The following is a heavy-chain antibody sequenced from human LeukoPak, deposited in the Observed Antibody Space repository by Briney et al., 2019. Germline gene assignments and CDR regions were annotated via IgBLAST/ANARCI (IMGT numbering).Heavy chain of an antibody. CDR3: TSYYCSSGSCYFDT. Sequence: GGSLRLSCAVSGFTAGYNYMSWVRQAPGKGLEWVSVIYRGDTYYSDSVKGRFIISRDGSKNTVFLQMNSLSADDTAVYFCTSYYCSSGSCYFDTWGQGTLVAVSS. D-gene: IGHD2-15*01. CDR1: GFTAGYNY. V-gene: IGHV3-53*01. CDR2: IYRGDT. J-gene: IGHJ4*02.